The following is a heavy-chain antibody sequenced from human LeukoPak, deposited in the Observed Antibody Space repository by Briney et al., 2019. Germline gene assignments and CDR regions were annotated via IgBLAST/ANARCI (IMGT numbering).Heavy chain of an antibody. V-gene: IGHV3-21*01. D-gene: IGHD2-2*01. J-gene: IGHJ4*02. CDR2: ISSSSSYI. Sequence: GGSLRLSCAASGFTFSSYSMNWVRQAPGKGLECVSSISSSSSYIYYAGSVKGRFTISRDNAKNSLYLQMNSLRAEDTAVYYCALRDQFSYWGQGTLVTVSS. CDR3: ALRDQFSY. CDR1: GFTFSSYS.